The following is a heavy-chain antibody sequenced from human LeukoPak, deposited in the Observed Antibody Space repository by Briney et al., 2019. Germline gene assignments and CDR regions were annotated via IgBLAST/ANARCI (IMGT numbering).Heavy chain of an antibody. D-gene: IGHD6-13*01. J-gene: IGHJ4*02. Sequence: GGSLRLSCAASGFTFSSYGMHWVRQAPGKGLGWVAVIWYDGSNKYYADSVKGRFTISRDNSKNTLYLQMNSLRAEDTAVYYCARDRYSSSWYLDYWGQGTLVTVSS. CDR3: ARDRYSSSWYLDY. CDR2: IWYDGSNK. V-gene: IGHV3-33*01. CDR1: GFTFSSYG.